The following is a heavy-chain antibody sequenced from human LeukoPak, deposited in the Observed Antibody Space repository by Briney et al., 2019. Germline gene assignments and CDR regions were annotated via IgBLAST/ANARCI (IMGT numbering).Heavy chain of an antibody. CDR2: MYSSGST. J-gene: IGHJ4*02. CDR3: ARGFGSSWFSADEYYFYY. V-gene: IGHV4-4*07. CDR1: GDSIISYY. Sequence: PSETLSLTCTVSGDSIISYYGTWIRQPAGKGLELVGRMYSSGSTNYNASLKGQVTMSVDTYKNQFSLKLSSVTGGDTAVYYCARGFGSSWFSADEYYFYYWGQGTLVSVSS. D-gene: IGHD6-13*01.